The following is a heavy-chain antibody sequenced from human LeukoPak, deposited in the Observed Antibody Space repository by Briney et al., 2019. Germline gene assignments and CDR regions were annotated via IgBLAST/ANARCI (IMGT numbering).Heavy chain of an antibody. CDR1: GFTFSSYA. V-gene: IGHV3-30-3*01. Sequence: GGSLRLSCAASGFTFSSYAMHWVRQAPGKGLEWVAVISYDGSNKYYADSVKGRFTISRDNSKNTLYLQMNSLRAEDTAVYYCARDRTMVRGVIIGSLDYWGQGTLVTVSS. J-gene: IGHJ4*02. CDR2: ISYDGSNK. D-gene: IGHD3-10*01. CDR3: ARDRTMVRGVIIGSLDY.